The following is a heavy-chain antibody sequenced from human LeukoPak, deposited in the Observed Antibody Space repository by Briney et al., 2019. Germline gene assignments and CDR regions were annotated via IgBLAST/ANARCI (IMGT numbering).Heavy chain of an antibody. CDR3: ARARYESRIWPKSRYDYYHYMDV. CDR1: GYTFTSYA. D-gene: IGHD3-3*01. Sequence: GASVNVSCKASGYTFTSYAMHWVRQAPGQRLEWMGWSNAGNGNTKYSQEFQDRVTITRDTSASTAYMEVSSLRSEDMAVYYCARARYESRIWPKSRYDYYHYMDVWGKGTTVTVSS. CDR2: SNAGNGNT. V-gene: IGHV1-3*02. J-gene: IGHJ6*03.